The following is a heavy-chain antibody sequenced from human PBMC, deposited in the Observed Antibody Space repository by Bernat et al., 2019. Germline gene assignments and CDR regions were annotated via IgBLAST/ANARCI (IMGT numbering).Heavy chain of an antibody. Sequence: QVQLVESGGGVVQPGRSLRLSCAASGFTFSGYGMHWVHQAPGKGLEWVAVISHDGTNKYYADSVKGRFTISRDKSKNTMYLQMNSLRDEDTAVYFCAKARVSGWKQHDPCDIWGQGTLVTVSS. D-gene: IGHD6-19*01. V-gene: IGHV3-30*18. CDR3: AKARVSGWKQHDPCDI. CDR2: ISHDGTNK. CDR1: GFTFSGYG. J-gene: IGHJ3*02.